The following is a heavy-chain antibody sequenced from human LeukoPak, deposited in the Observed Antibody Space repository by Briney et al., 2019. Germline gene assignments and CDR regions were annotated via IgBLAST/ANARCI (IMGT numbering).Heavy chain of an antibody. D-gene: IGHD3-10*01. CDR3: ARDLLYNNSPGLEY. CDR2: ISYDGSYK. J-gene: IGHJ4*02. Sequence: GGSLRLTCAASGFTFNNYAMHWVRQAPGKGLEWVAVISYDGSYKYYADSVKGRFTISRDNSKNTLYLQMNSLRAEDTAVYYCARDLLYNNSPGLEYWGQGTLVTVSS. V-gene: IGHV3-30*04. CDR1: GFTFNNYA.